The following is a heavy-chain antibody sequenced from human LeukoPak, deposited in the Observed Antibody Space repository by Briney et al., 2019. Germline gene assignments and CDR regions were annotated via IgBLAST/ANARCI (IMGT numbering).Heavy chain of an antibody. D-gene: IGHD6-19*01. J-gene: IGHJ5*02. CDR3: ARARIAVAGTGWFDP. CDR2: ISSRSATI. CDR1: GFDFSTYS. V-gene: IGHV3-48*01. Sequence: GGSLRLSCAASGFDFSTYSMNWVRQAPGKGLEWVSYISSRSATIYYADSVKGRFTISRDNAKNSLYLQMNSLRAEDTAVYYCARARIAVAGTGWFDPWGQGTLVTVSS.